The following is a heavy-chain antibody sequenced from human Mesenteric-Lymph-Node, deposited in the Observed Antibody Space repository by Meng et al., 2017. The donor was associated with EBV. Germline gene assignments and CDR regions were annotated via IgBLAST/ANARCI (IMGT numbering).Heavy chain of an antibody. CDR3: ARHKPLIYGTHYNSGWHAED. CDR1: GDPIRGSGYY. V-gene: IGHV4-39*01. J-gene: IGHJ4*02. D-gene: IGHD6-19*01. Sequence: QLQLQESGPGLVKPSETLSLTCTVSGDPIRGSGYYWAWIRQPPGKGLEWIGSIYSSGSPYQNPSLESRVTMSVDTSRNFFSLKMTSVTAADTAVYFCARHKPLIYGTHYNSGWHAEDWGQGILVTVSS. CDR2: IYSSGSP.